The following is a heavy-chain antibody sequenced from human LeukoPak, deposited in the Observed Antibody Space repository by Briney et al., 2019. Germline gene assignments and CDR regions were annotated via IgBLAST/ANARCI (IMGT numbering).Heavy chain of an antibody. D-gene: IGHD2-15*01. CDR3: ARDSYRRILTTLGADYTSHLDP. CDR2: INPNSGAT. J-gene: IGHJ5*02. V-gene: IGHV1-2*06. Sequence: ASVTVSCKASGYTFVGYYMHWVRQAPGQGLEWMGRINPNSGATKYAQQFEGRVTMTRDTTSNTAHMELSRLRSDDTAVYYCARDSYRRILTTLGADYTSHLDPWGQGTLVTVSS. CDR1: GYTFVGYY.